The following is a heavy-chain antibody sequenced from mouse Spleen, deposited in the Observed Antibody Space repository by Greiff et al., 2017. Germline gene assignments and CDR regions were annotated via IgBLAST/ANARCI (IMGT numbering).Heavy chain of an antibody. CDR3: ARHKAARATGFAY. CDR1: GFTFSSYA. J-gene: IGHJ3*01. CDR2: ISSGGGNT. D-gene: IGHD3-1*01. V-gene: IGHV5-9*04. Sequence: EVKLVESGGGLVKLGGSLKLSCAASGFTFSSYAMSWVRQTPEKRLEWVATISSGGGNTYYPDSVKGRFTISRDNAKNTLYLQMSSLKSEDTAMYYCARHKAARATGFAYWGQGTLVTVSA.